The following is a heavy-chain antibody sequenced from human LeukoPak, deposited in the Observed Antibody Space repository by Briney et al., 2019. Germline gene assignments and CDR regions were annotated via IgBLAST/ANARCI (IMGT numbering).Heavy chain of an antibody. J-gene: IGHJ4*02. V-gene: IGHV4-39*07. CDR1: GGSISSSSYY. CDR2: IYYSGST. Sequence: PSETLSLTCTVSGGSISSSSYYWGWIRQPPGKGLEWIGSIYYSGSTYYNPSLKSRVTISVDTSKNQFSLKLSSVTAADTAVYYCARMNSDSGAFDLWGQGTLVAVSS. CDR3: ARMNSDSGAFDL. D-gene: IGHD3-9*01.